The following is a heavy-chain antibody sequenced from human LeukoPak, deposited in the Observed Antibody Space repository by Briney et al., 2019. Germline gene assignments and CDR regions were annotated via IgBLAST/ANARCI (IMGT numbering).Heavy chain of an antibody. CDR1: GVSISSSSYY. CDR2: IYYSGST. V-gene: IGHV4-39*01. J-gene: IGHJ4*02. Sequence: SETLSLTCTVSGVSISSSSYYWGGIRQPPGKGLEWIGSIYYSGSTYYNPSLKSRVTISVDTSKNQFSLKLSSVTAADTAVYYCARLSSGWYTNFDYWGQGTLVTVSS. D-gene: IGHD6-19*01. CDR3: ARLSSGWYTNFDY.